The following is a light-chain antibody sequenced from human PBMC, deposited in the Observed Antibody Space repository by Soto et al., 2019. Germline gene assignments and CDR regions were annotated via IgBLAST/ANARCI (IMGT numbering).Light chain of an antibody. CDR2: LNSDGRH. V-gene: IGLV4-69*01. Sequence: QLVLTQSPSASASLGASVKLTCTLSSGHSRYAIAWQQQQPEKGPRYLMKLNSDGRHSKGDGIPDRFSGSSSGAERYLTISSLQSEDEADYYGQTWDTDIVLFGGGTKLTVL. CDR3: QTWDTDIVL. CDR1: SGHSRYA. J-gene: IGLJ2*01.